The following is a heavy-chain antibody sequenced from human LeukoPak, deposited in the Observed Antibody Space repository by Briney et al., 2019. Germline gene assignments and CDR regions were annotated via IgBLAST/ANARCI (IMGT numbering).Heavy chain of an antibody. CDR2: ISGSGYTT. CDR1: GFTFNSYG. Sequence: GGSLRLSCEASGFTFNSYGMSWVRQAPGKGLEWVSAISGSGYTTYYADSVKGRFTISRDNAKNSLYLQMNSLRAEDMAVYYCARELLWFGDHHGWFDPWGQGTLVTVSS. CDR3: ARELLWFGDHHGWFDP. D-gene: IGHD3-10*01. J-gene: IGHJ5*02. V-gene: IGHV3-23*01.